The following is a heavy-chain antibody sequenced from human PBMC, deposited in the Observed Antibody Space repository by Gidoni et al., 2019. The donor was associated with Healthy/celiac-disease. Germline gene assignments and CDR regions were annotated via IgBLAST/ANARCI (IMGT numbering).Heavy chain of an antibody. V-gene: IGHV3-74*01. J-gene: IGHJ4*02. CDR2: IKNDGSGT. Sequence: EVQLVESGGGLVQPGGSLRLSCAASGFPFSNYWMHCVRQAPGKGLVWVSRIKNDGSGTIYADSVKGRFTISRDNAKNTLYLQMNSLRADDTAVYYCARGGGYNFDYWGQGSLVTVSS. CDR1: GFPFSNYW. D-gene: IGHD5-12*01. CDR3: ARGGGYNFDY.